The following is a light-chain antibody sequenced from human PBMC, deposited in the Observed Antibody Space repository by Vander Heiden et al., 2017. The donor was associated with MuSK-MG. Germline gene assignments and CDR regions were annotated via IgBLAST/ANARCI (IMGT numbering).Light chain of an antibody. CDR3: QQTVTTPWT. Sequence: DIQMTQSPSSLSASVGDRVTITCRASLSINTYVNWYQQKPGKAPKLLIFTASTLQIGVPSRFSGSVSGTDFTLTISRLQPEDFATYYCQQTVTTPWTFGQGTKVEIK. J-gene: IGKJ1*01. CDR2: TAS. CDR1: LSINTY. V-gene: IGKV1-39*01.